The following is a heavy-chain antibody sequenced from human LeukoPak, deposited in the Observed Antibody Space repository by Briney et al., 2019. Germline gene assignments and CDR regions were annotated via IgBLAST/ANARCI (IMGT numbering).Heavy chain of an antibody. V-gene: IGHV4-30-2*01. CDR3: ARGGAPFDYGERYYYYGMDV. CDR1: GGSISSGGYS. J-gene: IGHJ6*02. Sequence: PSETLSLTCAVSGGSISSGGYSWSWIRQPPGKGLEWIGYIYHSGSTYYNPSLKSRVTISVDRSKNQFSLKLSSVTAADTAVSFYARGGAPFDYGERYYYYGMDVWGQGTTVTVSS. CDR2: IYHSGST. D-gene: IGHD4-17*01.